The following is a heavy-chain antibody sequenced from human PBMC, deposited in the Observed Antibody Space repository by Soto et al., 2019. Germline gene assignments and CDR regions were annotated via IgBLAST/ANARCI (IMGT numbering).Heavy chain of an antibody. CDR3: PRTCGDYMAFDY. CDR2: INSDGSKI. J-gene: IGHJ4*02. D-gene: IGHD4-17*01. Sequence: EVQLVESGGGLVQPGGSLRLSCAASGFTFSSYWMHWVRQAPGKGLVWVSRINSDGSKISYADSVKGRFTISRDNAKNTLYLQMNSLSAEDTAVYYCPRTCGDYMAFDYWGQGALVTVSS. V-gene: IGHV3-74*01. CDR1: GFTFSSYW.